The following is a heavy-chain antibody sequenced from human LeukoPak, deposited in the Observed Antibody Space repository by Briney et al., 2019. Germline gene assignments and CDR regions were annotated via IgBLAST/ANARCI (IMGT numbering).Heavy chain of an antibody. CDR1: GYSFTSYW. D-gene: IGHD3-10*01. Sequence: GESLRISCKGSGYSFTSYWISWVRQMPGKGLEWMGSVSPGDSDTRNSPSFQGQVTISADKSITTAYLQWSSLKASDSAMYYCARTMVRGAYGMDVWGQGTTVTVSS. V-gene: IGHV5-51*01. J-gene: IGHJ6*02. CDR3: ARTMVRGAYGMDV. CDR2: VSPGDSDT.